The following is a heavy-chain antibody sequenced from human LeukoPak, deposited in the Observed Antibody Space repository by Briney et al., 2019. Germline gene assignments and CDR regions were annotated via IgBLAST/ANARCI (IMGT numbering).Heavy chain of an antibody. CDR3: ARGTYVWGSHEYFQH. D-gene: IGHD3-16*01. Sequence: SVKVSCKASGGTFSSYAISWVRQAPGQGLEWMGRIIPIFGTANYAQKFQGRVTITTDESTSTAYMELSRLRSEDTAVYYCARGTYVWGSHEYFQHWGQGTLVTVSS. J-gene: IGHJ1*01. CDR1: GGTFSSYA. CDR2: IIPIFGTA. V-gene: IGHV1-69*05.